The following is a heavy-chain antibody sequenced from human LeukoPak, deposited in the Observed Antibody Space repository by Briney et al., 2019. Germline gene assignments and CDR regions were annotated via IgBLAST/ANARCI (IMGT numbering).Heavy chain of an antibody. V-gene: IGHV3-15*01. J-gene: IGHJ5*02. CDR1: GFTFSNAW. D-gene: IGHD3-22*01. Sequence: GGSLRLSCAASGFTFSNAWMSSVRQAPGKGLEWVGRIKSKTDGGTTDDAAPVKGRFNISRDDSKNTLYLQMNSLKTEDTAVYYCTTDRHYYDSSGYYYGSGPWGQGTLVTVSS. CDR3: TTDRHYYDSSGYYYGSGP. CDR2: IKSKTDGGTT.